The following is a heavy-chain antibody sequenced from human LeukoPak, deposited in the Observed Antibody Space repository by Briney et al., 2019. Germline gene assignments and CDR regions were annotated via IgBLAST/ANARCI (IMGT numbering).Heavy chain of an antibody. J-gene: IGHJ4*02. CDR2: IRSKIYGGTP. CDR1: GFTFGDYA. Sequence: GGSLRLSCTTSGFTFGDYAMTWVRQAPGKGLEWVGFIRSKIYGGTPEYAASVKGRFTIPRDDSKGIAYLQMNSLKTEDTGVYYCTRDQTPYYWGQGTLVTVSS. V-gene: IGHV3-49*04. CDR3: TRDQTPYY.